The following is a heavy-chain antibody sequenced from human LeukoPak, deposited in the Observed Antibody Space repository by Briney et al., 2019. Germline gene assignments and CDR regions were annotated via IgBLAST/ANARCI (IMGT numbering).Heavy chain of an antibody. V-gene: IGHV3-30*02. J-gene: IGHJ4*02. Sequence: PGGSLRLSCAASGFTFSSYGMHWVRQAPGKGLEWVAFIRYDGSNKYYADSVKGRFTISRDNSKNALYLQMNSLRAEDTAVYYCAKANLPGIAAAGVDYWGQGTLVTVSS. CDR2: IRYDGSNK. CDR3: AKANLPGIAAAGVDY. CDR1: GFTFSSYG. D-gene: IGHD6-13*01.